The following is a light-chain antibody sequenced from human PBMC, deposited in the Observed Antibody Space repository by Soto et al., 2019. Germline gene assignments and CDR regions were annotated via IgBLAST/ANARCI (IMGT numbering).Light chain of an antibody. CDR2: DVS. J-gene: IGLJ1*01. V-gene: IGLV2-14*01. CDR3: SSFKGTNSFV. CDR1: NSDVGDYNL. Sequence: QSVLTQPASVSGSPGQSITISCSGTNSDVGDYNLVSWYQQRPGKAPKLVIFDVSNRPSGVSDRFSGSKSGNTASLTISGLQAEDEANYYCSSFKGTNSFVFGTGTKLTVL.